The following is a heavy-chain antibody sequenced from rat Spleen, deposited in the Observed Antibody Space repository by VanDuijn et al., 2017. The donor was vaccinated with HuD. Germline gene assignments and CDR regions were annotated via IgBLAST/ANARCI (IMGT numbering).Heavy chain of an antibody. CDR1: GFTFSNYY. V-gene: IGHV5-20*01. CDR2: ISYDGGST. D-gene: IGHD4-3*01. J-gene: IGHJ2*01. CDR3: ATRSGYGH. Sequence: EVQLVESGGGLVQPGRSMKLSCAASGFTFSNYYMAWVRQTPTKGLEWVASISYDGGSTYYRDSVKGRFTISRDNAKSSLYLQMDSLRSEDTATYYCATRSGYGHWGQGVMVTVSS.